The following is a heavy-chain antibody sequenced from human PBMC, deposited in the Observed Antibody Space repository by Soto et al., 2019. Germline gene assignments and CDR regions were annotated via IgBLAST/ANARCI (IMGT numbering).Heavy chain of an antibody. CDR2: SIPIFGTA. CDR3: AGGGSSGYCSGGSCLYYYYGMDV. V-gene: IGHV1-69*01. Sequence: QVQLVQSGAEVKKPGSSVKVSCKASGGTFSSYAISWVRQAPGQGLEWMGGSIPIFGTANYAQKFQGRVTSTADESTSTAYMELSSLRSEDTAVYYCAGGGSSGYCSGGSCLYYYYGMDVWGQGTTVTVSS. J-gene: IGHJ6*02. D-gene: IGHD2-15*01. CDR1: GGTFSSYA.